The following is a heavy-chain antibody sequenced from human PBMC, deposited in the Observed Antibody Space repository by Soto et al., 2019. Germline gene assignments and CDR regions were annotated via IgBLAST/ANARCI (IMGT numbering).Heavy chain of an antibody. V-gene: IGHV1-18*01. J-gene: IGHJ4*01. Sequence: HVQLVQSGGELKKPGASVKVSCNTSGYTFNTYFITWVRQAPGQGLEWMGWISPHNGNTNYAEKFQGRVTMTADTITKTAYMELMTLRIDATDVYYCARDTGNSFDYWGQGTPVTVSS. CDR3: ARDTGNSFDY. CDR1: GYTFNTYF. CDR2: ISPHNGNT.